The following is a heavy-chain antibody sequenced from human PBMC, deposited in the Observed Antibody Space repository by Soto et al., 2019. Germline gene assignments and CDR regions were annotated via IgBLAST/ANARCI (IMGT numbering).Heavy chain of an antibody. CDR3: ARGGTVPRWYFDL. J-gene: IGHJ2*01. CDR2: IYETGIT. Sequence: QVQLQESGPGLVKHSETLSLTCNVSGGSINNYYWSWIRQPPGKGLEWIGYIYETGITNYNPSLKSRVTISVDTSKNQFSLRLRSVTAADTAVYYCARGGTVPRWYFDLWGRGTLVTVSS. D-gene: IGHD4-17*01. CDR1: GGSINNYY. V-gene: IGHV4-59*01.